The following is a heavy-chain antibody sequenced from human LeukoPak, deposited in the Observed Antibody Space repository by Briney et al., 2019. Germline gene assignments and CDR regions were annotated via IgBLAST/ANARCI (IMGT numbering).Heavy chain of an antibody. Sequence: SETLSLTCTVSGGSISSSSYYWGWIRQPPGKGLEWIGSIYYSGSTYYNPSLKSRVTISVDTSKNQFSLKLSSVTAADTAVYYCARVSGYDWESSFDYWGQGTLVTVSS. J-gene: IGHJ4*02. V-gene: IGHV4-39*07. CDR1: GGSISSSSYY. D-gene: IGHD5-12*01. CDR2: IYYSGST. CDR3: ARVSGYDWESSFDY.